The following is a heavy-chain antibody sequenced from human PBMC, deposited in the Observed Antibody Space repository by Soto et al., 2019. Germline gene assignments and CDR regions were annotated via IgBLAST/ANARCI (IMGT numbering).Heavy chain of an antibody. D-gene: IGHD6-6*01. CDR2: IYPGDSDT. CDR3: ARAGSIAGYYFDY. CDR1: GYSFTSHW. V-gene: IGHV5-51*01. J-gene: IGHJ4*02. Sequence: GESLKISCKGSGYSFTSHWIGWVRQMPGKGLEWMGIIYPGDSDTRYSPSFQGQVTISADKSISTAYLQWSSLKASDIAMYYCARAGSIAGYYFDYWGQGTQVTVS.